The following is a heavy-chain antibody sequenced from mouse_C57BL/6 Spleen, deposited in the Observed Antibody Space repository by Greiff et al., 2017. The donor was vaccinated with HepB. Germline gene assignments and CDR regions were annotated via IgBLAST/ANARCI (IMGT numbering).Heavy chain of an antibody. V-gene: IGHV5-17*01. CDR2: ISSGSSTI. J-gene: IGHJ1*03. Sequence: EVKLMESGGGLVKPGGSLKLSCAASGFTFSDYGMHWVRQAPEKGLEWVAYISSGSSTIYYSDKVKGRFTISRDNAKNTLFLQMTSLRSEDTAMYYCARPYYGSSFWYFDVWGTGTTVTVAS. CDR3: ARPYYGSSFWYFDV. D-gene: IGHD1-1*01. CDR1: GFTFSDYG.